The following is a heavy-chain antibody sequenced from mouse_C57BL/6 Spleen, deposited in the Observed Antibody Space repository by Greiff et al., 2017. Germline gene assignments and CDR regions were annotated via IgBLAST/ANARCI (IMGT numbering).Heavy chain of an antibody. CDR2: ISPGNSDT. D-gene: IGHD2-2*01. Sequence: VQLQQSGTVLARPGASVKMSCKTSGYTFTSYWMHWVKQRPGQGLEWIGAISPGNSDTSYNQKFKGKAKLTAVTSASTAYMERSSLTKEDSAVYYCTTSHGYDVGCDYWGQGTTLTVSS. CDR3: TTSHGYDVGCDY. CDR1: GYTFTSYW. V-gene: IGHV1-5*01. J-gene: IGHJ2*01.